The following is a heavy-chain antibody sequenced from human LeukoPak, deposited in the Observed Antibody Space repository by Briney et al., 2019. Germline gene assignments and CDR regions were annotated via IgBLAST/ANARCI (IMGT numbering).Heavy chain of an antibody. CDR3: ARHALTKVGTTPYYFDY. Sequence: KSSQTLSLTCAISGDSVSSNSAAWNWIRQSPSRGLEWLGRTYYRSKWYNDHAVSVKSRITINPDTSKNQFSLKLGSVTAADTAVYYCARHALTKVGTTPYYFDYWGQGTLVTVSS. J-gene: IGHJ4*02. V-gene: IGHV6-1*01. CDR2: TYYRSKWYN. CDR1: GDSVSSNSAA. D-gene: IGHD1-26*01.